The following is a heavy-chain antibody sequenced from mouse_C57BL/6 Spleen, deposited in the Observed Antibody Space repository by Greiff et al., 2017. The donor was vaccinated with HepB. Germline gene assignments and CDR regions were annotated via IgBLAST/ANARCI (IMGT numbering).Heavy chain of an antibody. J-gene: IGHJ1*03. CDR3: ARSWDGGYFDV. Sequence: VQLVESGAELVKPGASVKISCKASGYAFSSYWMNWVKQRPGKGLEWIGQIYPGDGDTNYNGKFKGKATLTADKSSSTAYMQLSSLTSEDSAVYFCARSWDGGYFDVWGTGTTVTVSS. D-gene: IGHD4-1*01. V-gene: IGHV1-80*01. CDR1: GYAFSSYW. CDR2: IYPGDGDT.